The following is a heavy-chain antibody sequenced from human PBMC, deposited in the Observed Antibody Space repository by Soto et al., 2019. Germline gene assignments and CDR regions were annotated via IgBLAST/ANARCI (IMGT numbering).Heavy chain of an antibody. CDR1: GYRFPSYW. D-gene: IGHD5-12*01. CDR3: VRDGYNLGLDY. J-gene: IGHJ4*02. V-gene: IGHV5-10-1*01. Sequence: ESLKVSCKGSGYRFPSYWIIWVRQMPGKGLEWMGRIDPSDSYTNYSPSFQGHVTISADKSISTAYLQWSSLKASDTAMYYCVRDGYNLGLDYWGQGTLVTVSS. CDR2: IDPSDSYT.